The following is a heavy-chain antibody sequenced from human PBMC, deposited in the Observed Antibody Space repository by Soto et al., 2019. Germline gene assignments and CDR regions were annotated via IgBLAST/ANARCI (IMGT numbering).Heavy chain of an antibody. V-gene: IGHV3-30-3*01. J-gene: IGHJ5*02. D-gene: IGHD4-17*01. CDR2: ISYDGSNK. CDR3: ARQDINDYGDDGPDWFDP. Sequence: GGSLRLSCAASGFTFSSYAMHWVRQAPGKGLEWVAVISYDGSNKYYADSVKGRFTISRDNSKNTLYLQMNSLRAEDTAVYYCARQDINDYGDDGPDWFDPWGQGTLVTVSS. CDR1: GFTFSSYA.